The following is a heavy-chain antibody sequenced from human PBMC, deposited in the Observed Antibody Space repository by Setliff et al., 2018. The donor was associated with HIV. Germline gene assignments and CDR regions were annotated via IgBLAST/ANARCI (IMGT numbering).Heavy chain of an antibody. D-gene: IGHD5-12*01. V-gene: IGHV4-34*01. J-gene: IGHJ3*02. Sequence: SETLSLTCAVYGGSFSGYYWSWIRQPPGKGLEWIGEINHSGSTNYNPSLKSRVTISVDTSKNQFSLKLSSVTAADTAVYYCARGLNIVARSGTFDIWGQGTMVTVSS. CDR2: INHSGST. CDR1: GGSFSGYY. CDR3: ARGLNIVARSGTFDI.